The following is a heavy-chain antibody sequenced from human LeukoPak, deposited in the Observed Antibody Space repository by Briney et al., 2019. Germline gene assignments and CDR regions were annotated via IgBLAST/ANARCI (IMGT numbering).Heavy chain of an antibody. V-gene: IGHV3-21*01. CDR2: ISSSSSYI. CDR1: GFTFNIYS. CDR3: AREGHSYYYMDV. Sequence: GESLKISCAASGFTFNIYSMNWVRQAPGKGLEWVSSISSSSSYIYYADSVKGRFTISRDNAKNSLYLQMNSLRAEDTSIYYCAREGHSYYYMDVWGKGTTVTVSS. J-gene: IGHJ6*03.